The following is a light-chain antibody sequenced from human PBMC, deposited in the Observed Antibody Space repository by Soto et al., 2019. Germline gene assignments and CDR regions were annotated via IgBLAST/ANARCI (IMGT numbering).Light chain of an antibody. CDR3: LQANTFPVT. J-gene: IGKJ3*01. CDR2: GAS. Sequence: DIQMTQTPSSVSASIGDRVTITCRASQDVSSWLAWYQQKPGKAPKLLIYGASRLQGGVPSRFTGSGSGTDFTLTIRSLQPEDFATYYCLQANTFPVTFGPGTKLDIK. CDR1: QDVSSW. V-gene: IGKV1D-12*01.